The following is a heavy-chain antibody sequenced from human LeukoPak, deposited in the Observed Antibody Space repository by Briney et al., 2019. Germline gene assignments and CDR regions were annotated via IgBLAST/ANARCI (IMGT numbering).Heavy chain of an antibody. Sequence: GGSLRLSCAASGFTVSDAWMHWVRQAPGGGLEWVGRIKSKPDGGTTDYAAPVKGRFTISRDESESALYLQMSSLTTDGTAVYYCVAREAWGKGTLVTVSS. V-gene: IGHV3-15*01. CDR2: IKSKPDGGTT. J-gene: IGHJ5*02. CDR3: VAREA. CDR1: GFTVSDAW.